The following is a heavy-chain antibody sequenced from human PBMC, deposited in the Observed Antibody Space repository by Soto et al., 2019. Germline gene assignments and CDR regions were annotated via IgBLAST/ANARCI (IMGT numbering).Heavy chain of an antibody. Sequence: SETLSLTCTVSGDSISTFYWGWMRQSPGRELEWIGYVYYTGSTNYNPSLKSRVTISVDRPKNQFSLKLTSANAADTAVYYCARGRTVRNYADDSSDYFYFFDYWGQGTQVTVSS. J-gene: IGHJ4*02. CDR3: ARGRTVRNYADDSSDYFYFFDY. D-gene: IGHD3-22*01. V-gene: IGHV4-59*01. CDR2: VYYTGST. CDR1: GDSISTFY.